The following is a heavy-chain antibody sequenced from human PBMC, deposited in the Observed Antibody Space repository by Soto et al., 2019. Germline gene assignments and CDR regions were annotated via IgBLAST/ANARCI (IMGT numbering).Heavy chain of an antibody. D-gene: IGHD5-18*01. CDR3: AKDLGGGWIQDYFDH. CDR1: GFTFSSYG. CDR2: ISYDGTST. J-gene: IGHJ4*02. V-gene: IGHV3-30*18. Sequence: QVQLEESGGGVVQPGRSLRLSCAASGFTFSSYGMHWVRQAPGKGLEWVAVISYDGTSTDFADSVKGRFTISRDNSKNALFLEMNSLRAEDTAVYYCAKDLGGGWIQDYFDHWGQGTLVTVSS.